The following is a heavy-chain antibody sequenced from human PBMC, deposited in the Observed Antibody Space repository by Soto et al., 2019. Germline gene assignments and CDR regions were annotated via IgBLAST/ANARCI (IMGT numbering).Heavy chain of an antibody. CDR1: GYTFTSYA. CDR3: ARVIGGLYYLEY. CDR2: INAGNGNT. V-gene: IGHV1-3*01. Sequence: ASVKVSCKASGYTFTSYAMHWVRQAPGQRLEWMGWINAGNGNTKYSQKFQGRVTITRDTSASTAYMELSSLRSEDTAVYYCARVIGGLYYLEYWGQGTLVTVSS. D-gene: IGHD3-16*01. J-gene: IGHJ4*02.